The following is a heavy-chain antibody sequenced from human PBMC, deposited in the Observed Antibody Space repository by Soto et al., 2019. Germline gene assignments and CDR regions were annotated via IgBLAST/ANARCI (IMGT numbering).Heavy chain of an antibody. J-gene: IGHJ5*02. CDR3: AKAVTSSWTLSS. V-gene: IGHV3-23*01. Sequence: EVQLLESGGGLVQPGGSLRLPCAASGFTFSSYVMSWVRQAPGKGLEGVSGISGRGGNTYYTDSVKGRFTISRDNSKNTLYLQMNSLRAEDTAVYYCAKAVTSSWTLSSWGQGTLVTVSS. CDR1: GFTFSSYV. CDR2: ISGRGGNT. D-gene: IGHD6-13*01.